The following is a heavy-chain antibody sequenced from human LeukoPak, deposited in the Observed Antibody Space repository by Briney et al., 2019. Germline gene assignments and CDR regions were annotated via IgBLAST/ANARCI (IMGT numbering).Heavy chain of an antibody. V-gene: IGHV3-7*01. CDR3: ARGEFGDYYYFYMDV. CDR2: INQDESAK. CDR1: GFSFSSYW. D-gene: IGHD2/OR15-2a*01. J-gene: IGHJ6*03. Sequence: GGSLRLSCEGSGFSFSSYWMSWVRQAPGKGLEWVASINQDESAKFYVDSVKGRFTISRDDAKNSLFLQMNSLRAEDTATYYCARGEFGDYYYFYMDVWGKGTTVTVSS.